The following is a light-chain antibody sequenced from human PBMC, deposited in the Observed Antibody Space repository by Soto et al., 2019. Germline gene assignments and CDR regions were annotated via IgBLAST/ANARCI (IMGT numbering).Light chain of an antibody. V-gene: IGKV3-20*01. CDR2: GAS. CDR1: QSVSFSF. CDR3: QQYGSSPRT. J-gene: IGKJ2*01. Sequence: EIVLTQSPGTLSLSPGERATLSCRASQSVSFSFLAWYQQKPGQAPRLLIYGASSRATGITDRFSGSGSGTDFTLTISRLEPEEFAVYYCQQYGSSPRTFGQGTKLEIK.